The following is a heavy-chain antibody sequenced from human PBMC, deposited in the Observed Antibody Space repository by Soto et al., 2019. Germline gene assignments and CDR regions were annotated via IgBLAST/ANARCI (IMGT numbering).Heavy chain of an antibody. Sequence: PSETLSLTCTVSGGSISSYYWSWIRQPPGKGLEWIGYIYYSGSTNYNPSLKSRVTISVDTSKNQFSLKLSSVTAADTAVYYCARGIVLRFSTPGWFDPWGQGTLVTVSS. J-gene: IGHJ5*02. CDR2: IYYSGST. V-gene: IGHV4-59*01. CDR1: GGSISSYY. D-gene: IGHD3-3*01. CDR3: ARGIVLRFSTPGWFDP.